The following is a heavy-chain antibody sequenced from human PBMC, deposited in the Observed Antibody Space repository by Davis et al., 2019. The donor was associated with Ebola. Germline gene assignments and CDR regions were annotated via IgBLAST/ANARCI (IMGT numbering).Heavy chain of an antibody. D-gene: IGHD3-10*01. V-gene: IGHV3-7*01. CDR3: AREPGSGSYYSP. CDR2: IKQDGSDK. J-gene: IGHJ5*02. CDR1: GFTFSSYS. Sequence: PGGSLRLSCAASGFTFSSYSMNWVRQAPGKGLEWVANIKQDGSDKYYVDPVKGRFTIFRDNAKNTVILQMNSLGGEDTAVYYCAREPGSGSYYSPWGQGTLVTVSS.